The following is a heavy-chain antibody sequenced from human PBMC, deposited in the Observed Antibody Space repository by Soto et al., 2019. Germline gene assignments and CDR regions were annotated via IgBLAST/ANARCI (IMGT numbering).Heavy chain of an antibody. CDR2: MNPNSGNT. CDR1: GYTFTGYY. D-gene: IGHD2-8*01. CDR3: ARSRRLTYYYYYYMDV. Sequence: ASVKVSCKASGYTFTGYYMHWVRQATGQGLEWMGWMNPNSGNTGYAQKFQGRVTMTRNTSISTAYMELSSLRSEDTAVYYCARSRRLTYYYYYYMDVWGKGTTVTVSS. V-gene: IGHV1-8*02. J-gene: IGHJ6*03.